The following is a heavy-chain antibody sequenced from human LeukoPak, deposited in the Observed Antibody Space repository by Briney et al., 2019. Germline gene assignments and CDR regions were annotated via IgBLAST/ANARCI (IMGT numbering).Heavy chain of an antibody. J-gene: IGHJ3*02. CDR3: ARVAYYYDSSGYYDAFDI. V-gene: IGHV4-61*02. Sequence: SETLSLTCTVSGGSISSGSYYWRWIRQPAGKGLEWIGRIYTSGSTSYNPSLKSRVTISVDTSKNQSSLKLSSVTAADTAVYYCARVAYYYDSSGYYDAFDIWGQGTMVTVSS. CDR2: IYTSGST. CDR1: GGSISSGSYY. D-gene: IGHD3-22*01.